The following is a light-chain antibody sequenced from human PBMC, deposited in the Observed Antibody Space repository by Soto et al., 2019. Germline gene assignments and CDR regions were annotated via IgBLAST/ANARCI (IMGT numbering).Light chain of an antibody. CDR2: AAS. V-gene: IGKV3-20*01. Sequence: EIMMTQSPATLSVSPGERATLSCRASQSVSSNLAWYQQKPGQAPRLLIYAASTRATGIPDRFSGSGSGTDFTLTISRLEPEDFAVYYCQQYGSSPPLTFGGGTKVEI. CDR3: QQYGSSPPLT. CDR1: QSVSSN. J-gene: IGKJ4*01.